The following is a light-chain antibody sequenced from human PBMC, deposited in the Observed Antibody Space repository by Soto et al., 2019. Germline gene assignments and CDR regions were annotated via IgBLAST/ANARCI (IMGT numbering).Light chain of an antibody. J-gene: IGKJ4*01. Sequence: EVVVMQSPATLSVSLGGRATLSCRASQSVRTNLAWYQQKPGQAPRLLIYAASTRATGIPARFSGSGSGTEFTLTITSLQSEDFAVYYCQQYNNWPPLTFGGGTKVEIK. V-gene: IGKV3-15*01. CDR1: QSVRTN. CDR2: AAS. CDR3: QQYNNWPPLT.